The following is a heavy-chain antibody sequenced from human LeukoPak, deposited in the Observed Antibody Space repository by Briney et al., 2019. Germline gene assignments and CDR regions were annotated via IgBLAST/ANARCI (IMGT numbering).Heavy chain of an antibody. D-gene: IGHD4-17*01. CDR3: ARLFDDYGDQRGLDY. J-gene: IGHJ4*02. CDR2: INHSGST. V-gene: IGHV4-34*01. Sequence: SETLSLTCAVYGGSFSGYYWSWIRQPPGKGLEWIGEINHSGSTNYNPSLKSRVTISVDTSKNQFSLKLTSVTAADTAVYYCARLFDDYGDQRGLDYWGQGTLVTVSS. CDR1: GGSFSGYY.